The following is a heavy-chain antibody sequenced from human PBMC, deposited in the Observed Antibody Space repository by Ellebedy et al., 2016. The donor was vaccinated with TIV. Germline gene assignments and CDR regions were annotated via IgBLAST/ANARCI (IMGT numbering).Heavy chain of an antibody. CDR1: GYTFTGYY. D-gene: IGHD3-3*01. V-gene: IGHV1-69*06. CDR2: IIPIFGTA. Sequence: AASVKVSCKASGYTFTGYYMHWARQAPGQGLEWMGGIIPIFGTANYAQKFQGRVTITADKSTSTAYMELSSLRSEDTAVYFCAAGLRFLEWSGLTEYWGQGTLVTVSS. J-gene: IGHJ4*02. CDR3: AAGLRFLEWSGLTEY.